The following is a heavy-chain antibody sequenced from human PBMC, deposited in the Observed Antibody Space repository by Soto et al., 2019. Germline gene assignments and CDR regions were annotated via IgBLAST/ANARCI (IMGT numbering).Heavy chain of an antibody. CDR2: INTNTGNP. D-gene: IGHD2-15*01. CDR1: GYTFTSYS. CDR3: AIDRFGRFQRSGGACYDF. Sequence: ASVKVSCKASGYTFTSYSMDWVRQAPGQGLEWMGWINTNTGNPKYYQGFTGRFVFSLDTSVSTAYLKMKILSAEDTAVYYCAIDRFGRFQRSGGACYDFWGQGTRVTVSS. V-gene: IGHV7-4-1*02. J-gene: IGHJ4*02.